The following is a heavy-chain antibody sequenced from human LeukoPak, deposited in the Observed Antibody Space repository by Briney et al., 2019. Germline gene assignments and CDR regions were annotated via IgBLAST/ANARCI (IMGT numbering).Heavy chain of an antibody. J-gene: IGHJ6*02. CDR3: ARVSAAGNVYYYYAMDV. CDR1: GFTFSSYS. CDR2: ISTNSRYI. V-gene: IGHV3-21*01. Sequence: GGSLRLSCAASGFTFSSYSMNWVRQAPGKRLEWVSSISTNSRYIYYADSVKGRFTISRDNAENSLYLQMNSLRAEDTAVYYCARVSAAGNVYYYYAMDVWGQGTTVTVSS. D-gene: IGHD6-13*01.